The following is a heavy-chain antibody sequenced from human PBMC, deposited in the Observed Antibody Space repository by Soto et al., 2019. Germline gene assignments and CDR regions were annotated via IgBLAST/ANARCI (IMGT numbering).Heavy chain of an antibody. CDR3: TTGIGNSSGWYAGY. D-gene: IGHD6-19*01. CDR1: GFTFSNAW. V-gene: IGHV3-15*07. J-gene: IGHJ4*02. Sequence: EVQLVESGGGLVKPGGSLRLSCAASGFTFSNAWMNWVRQAPGKGLEWVGGIKSKTDGGTTDYAAPVKGRFTISRDDSKNTLYLQMNSLKTEDTAVYYCTTGIGNSSGWYAGYWGQGTLVTVSS. CDR2: IKSKTDGGTT.